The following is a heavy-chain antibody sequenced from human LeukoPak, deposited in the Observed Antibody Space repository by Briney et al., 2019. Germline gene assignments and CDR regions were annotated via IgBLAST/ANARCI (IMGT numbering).Heavy chain of an antibody. D-gene: IGHD1-26*01. CDR2: MNPNSGNT. J-gene: IGHJ5*02. V-gene: IGHV1-8*02. CDR3: ARGWTVQGATYNWFDP. CDR1: GYTFTSYG. Sequence: RASVKVSCKASGYTFTSYGISWVRQAPGQGLEWMGWMNPNSGNTGYAQKFQGRVTMTRNTSISTAYMELSSLRSEDTAVYYCARGWTVQGATYNWFDPWGQGTLVTVSS.